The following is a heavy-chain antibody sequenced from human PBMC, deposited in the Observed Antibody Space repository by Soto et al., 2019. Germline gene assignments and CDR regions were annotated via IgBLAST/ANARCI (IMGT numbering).Heavy chain of an antibody. J-gene: IGHJ6*02. CDR1: GGSIRSTNW. CDR3: ARDLDRYCSVTSCHAMDV. Sequence: SETLSLTCVVSGGSIRSTNWWAWVRQTPGKGMEWIGEVYHTGTSNYNPSLKGRTTISVDRSKDQVSLRLNSVIDADTAVYYCARDLDRYCSVTSCHAMDVWGQGTPVTVSS. D-gene: IGHD2-15*01. CDR2: VYHTGTS. V-gene: IGHV4-4*02.